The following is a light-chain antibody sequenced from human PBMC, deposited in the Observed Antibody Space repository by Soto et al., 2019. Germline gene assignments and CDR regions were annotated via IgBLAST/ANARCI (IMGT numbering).Light chain of an antibody. CDR3: QQYSALPRT. V-gene: IGKV3-20*01. J-gene: IGKJ4*01. CDR1: HCDSNNY. Sequence: IVLPQYIGTLSWSPGERATLSCRANHCDSNNYLAWYQQKPGQPPRLLIYGASTRATGIPDRFSGSGSGTHFTLTISRLEPEDFAVYYCQQYSALPRTFGGGTKVDIK. CDR2: GAS.